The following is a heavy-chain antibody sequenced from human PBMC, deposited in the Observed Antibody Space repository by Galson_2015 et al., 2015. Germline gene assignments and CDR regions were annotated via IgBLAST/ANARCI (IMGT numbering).Heavy chain of an antibody. CDR1: GYTFTSYA. V-gene: IGHV1-3*01. J-gene: IGHJ5*02. CDR3: ARDLGYCSGGSCYSGSWFDP. Sequence: SVKVSCKASGYTFTSYAMHWVRQAPGQRLEWMGWINAGNGNTKYSQKFQGRVTITRDTSASTAYMELSSLRSEDTAVYYCARDLGYCSGGSCYSGSWFDPWGQGTLVTVSS. CDR2: INAGNGNT. D-gene: IGHD2-15*01.